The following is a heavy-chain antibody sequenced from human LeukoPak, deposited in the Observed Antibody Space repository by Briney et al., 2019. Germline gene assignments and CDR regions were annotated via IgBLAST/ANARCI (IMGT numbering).Heavy chain of an antibody. Sequence: SETLSLTCSVSGGSITSYYWSWIRQPPGKGLEWIGYIYYSGSTNYNPSLKSRVTISVDTSKNQFSLKLSSVTAADTAVYYCARVPYYYDSSGYYLDYWGQGTLVTISS. D-gene: IGHD3-22*01. CDR3: ARVPYYYDSSGYYLDY. V-gene: IGHV4-59*01. J-gene: IGHJ4*02. CDR1: GGSITSYY. CDR2: IYYSGST.